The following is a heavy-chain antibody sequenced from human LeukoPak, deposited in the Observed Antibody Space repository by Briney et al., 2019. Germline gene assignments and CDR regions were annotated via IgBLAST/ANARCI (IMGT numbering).Heavy chain of an antibody. V-gene: IGHV1-18*01. Sequence: ASVKVSCKASGYTFTSYGISWVRQAPGQGLEWMGWISAYNGNTNYAQKFQGRVTMTRNTSISTAYMELSSLRSEDTAVYYCARVSSSWYVYYYGMDVWGQGTTVTVSS. J-gene: IGHJ6*02. D-gene: IGHD6-13*01. CDR2: ISAYNGNT. CDR1: GYTFTSYG. CDR3: ARVSSSWYVYYYGMDV.